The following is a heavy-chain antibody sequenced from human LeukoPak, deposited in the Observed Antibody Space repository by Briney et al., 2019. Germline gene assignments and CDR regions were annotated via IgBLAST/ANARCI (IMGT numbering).Heavy chain of an antibody. CDR2: IYYSGST. CDR3: ASQVAGYGMDV. D-gene: IGHD6-19*01. Sequence: PSETLSLTCTVSGGSISSSSYYWGWIRQPPGKGLEWIGSIYYSGSTYYNPSLKSRVTISVDTSKNQFSLKLSSVTAADTAVYYCASQVAGYGMDVWGQGTTVTVSS. J-gene: IGHJ6*02. V-gene: IGHV4-39*01. CDR1: GGSISSSSYY.